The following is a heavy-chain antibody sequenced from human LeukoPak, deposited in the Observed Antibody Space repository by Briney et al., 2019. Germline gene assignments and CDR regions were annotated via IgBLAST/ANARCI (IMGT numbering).Heavy chain of an antibody. V-gene: IGHV3-7*01. Sequence: GGSLRLSCAASGFTFSSNYMTWVRQAPGKGLEWVANVKPDGRDKHYVDSVEGRFTISKDNAKNSLYLQTNSLRVEDTAVYYCLQRGFDYWGQGALVTVSS. CDR3: LQRGFDY. D-gene: IGHD3-16*01. J-gene: IGHJ4*02. CDR1: GFTFSSNY. CDR2: VKPDGRDK.